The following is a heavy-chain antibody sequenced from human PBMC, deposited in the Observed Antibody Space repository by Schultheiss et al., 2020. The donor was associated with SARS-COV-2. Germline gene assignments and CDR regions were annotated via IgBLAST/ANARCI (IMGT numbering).Heavy chain of an antibody. Sequence: SETLSLTCTVSGGSISSYYWSWIRQPPGKGLEWIGRIYTSGSTNYNPSLKSRVTISVDTSKNHFFLNLSSVTAADTAVYYCARDWNGGSCYPFCYYYGMDVWGQGTTVTVSS. J-gene: IGHJ6*02. CDR3: ARDWNGGSCYPFCYYYGMDV. D-gene: IGHD2-15*01. CDR2: IYTSGST. CDR1: GGSISSYY. V-gene: IGHV4-4*08.